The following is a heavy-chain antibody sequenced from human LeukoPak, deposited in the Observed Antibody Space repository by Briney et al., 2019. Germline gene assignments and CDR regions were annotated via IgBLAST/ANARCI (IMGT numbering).Heavy chain of an antibody. CDR3: ARYTTGHGFDF. D-gene: IGHD6-19*01. Sequence: GGSLRLSCAASGFTFSSYWMHWVRQAPGKGLVWVSRINSDRSSTSYADSVKGRFTISRDNAKNTLYLQMNSLRVEDTAVYYCARYTTGHGFDFWGQGTPVTVSS. CDR2: INSDRSST. J-gene: IGHJ4*02. V-gene: IGHV3-74*01. CDR1: GFTFSSYW.